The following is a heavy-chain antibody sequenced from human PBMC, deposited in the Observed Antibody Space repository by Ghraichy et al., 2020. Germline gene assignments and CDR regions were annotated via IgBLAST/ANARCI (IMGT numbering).Heavy chain of an antibody. V-gene: IGHV4-34*01. CDR2: INHSGST. Sequence: SETLSLTCVVYGGSFSGYYWSWIRQPPGKGLEWIGEINHSGSTNYNPSLKSRVTMSLDTPKSQFSLELTSVTAADTAVYYCARGSGNSLSWGQGTLVTVSS. CDR1: GGSFSGYY. D-gene: IGHD2/OR15-2a*01. J-gene: IGHJ5*02. CDR3: ARGSGNSLS.